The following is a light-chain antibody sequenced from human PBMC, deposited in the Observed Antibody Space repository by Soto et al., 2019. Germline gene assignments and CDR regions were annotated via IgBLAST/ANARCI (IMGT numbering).Light chain of an antibody. Sequence: ENVMTKTPANLSVSKGERATLSCRASQSVSSNLAWHQQKPGQAPRILMYDASTRATGIPARFSGSGSGTEFTLTICSLQPDDFASYYCQQYSTYPPTFGQGTKVDIK. J-gene: IGKJ1*01. CDR1: QSVSSN. CDR3: QQYSTYPPT. CDR2: DAS. V-gene: IGKV3-15*01.